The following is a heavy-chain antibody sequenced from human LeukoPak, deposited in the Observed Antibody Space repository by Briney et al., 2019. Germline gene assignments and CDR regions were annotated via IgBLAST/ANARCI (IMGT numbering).Heavy chain of an antibody. J-gene: IGHJ4*02. CDR3: ARVHDTSGYYHSFDS. CDR2: ISHQGGNE. CDR1: GFTFSTYP. Sequence: PGGSLRLSCEASGFTFSTYPMHWVREAPDKGLEWVAMISHQGGNEYYADSVKGRFTISRDNSKNTLYLQMNNPRVEDTALYYCARVHDTSGYYHSFDSWGQGTLVTVSS. V-gene: IGHV3-30*14. D-gene: IGHD3-9*01.